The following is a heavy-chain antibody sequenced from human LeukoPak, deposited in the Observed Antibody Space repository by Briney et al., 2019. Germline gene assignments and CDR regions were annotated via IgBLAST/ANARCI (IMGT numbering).Heavy chain of an antibody. D-gene: IGHD6-13*01. Sequence: PSETLSLTCTVSGGSISSYYWSWIRQPPGKGLEWIGEINHSGSTNYNPSLKSRATISVDTSKNQFSLKLSSVTAADTAVYYCARGSYSSSWYSAPYYFDYWGQGTLATVSS. V-gene: IGHV4-34*01. CDR1: GGSISSYY. CDR2: INHSGST. CDR3: ARGSYSSSWYSAPYYFDY. J-gene: IGHJ4*02.